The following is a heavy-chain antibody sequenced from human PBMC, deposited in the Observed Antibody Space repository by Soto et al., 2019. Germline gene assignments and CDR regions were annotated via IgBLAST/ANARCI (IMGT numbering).Heavy chain of an antibody. Sequence: QVQLVQSGAEVKKPGSSVKVSCKASGGTFSSYAISWVRQAPGQGLEWMGGIIPIFGTANYAQKSQGRVTITADDSTSTAYMELSSLRSEDTAVYYCASSPNYYDSSGYNFQHWGQGTLVTVSS. D-gene: IGHD3-22*01. CDR2: IIPIFGTA. CDR3: ASSPNYYDSSGYNFQH. J-gene: IGHJ1*01. CDR1: GGTFSSYA. V-gene: IGHV1-69*12.